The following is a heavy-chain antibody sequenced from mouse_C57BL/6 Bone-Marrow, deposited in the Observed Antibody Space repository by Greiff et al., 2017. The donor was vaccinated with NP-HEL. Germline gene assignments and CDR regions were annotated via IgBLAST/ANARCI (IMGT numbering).Heavy chain of an antibody. J-gene: IGHJ2*01. CDR3: ALPYYSNDEVNVDY. CDR2: INPSSGYP. CDR1: GYTFTSYT. D-gene: IGHD2-5*01. V-gene: IGHV1-4*01. Sequence: QVQLQQSGAELARPGASVKMSCKASGYTFTSYTMHWVKQRPGQGLEWIGYINPSSGYPKYNQKFKAKATLTADKSSSTAYMQLSRLTSEDSAVYYCALPYYSNDEVNVDYWGKGTTLTVSS.